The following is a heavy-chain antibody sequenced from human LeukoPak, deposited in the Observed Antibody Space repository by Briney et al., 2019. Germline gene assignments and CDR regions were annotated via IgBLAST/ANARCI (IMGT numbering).Heavy chain of an antibody. Sequence: PSETLSLTCTVCGGSISRYYWSWIRQPPGKGLEWIGYIFSGSTDYNPSLKSRVTISVDTSKNQFSLQLSSVTAADTAVYYCARGFEYNYRYTFGYWGQGTLVTVSS. CDR1: GGSISRYY. CDR3: ARGFEYNYRYTFGY. J-gene: IGHJ4*02. CDR2: IFSGST. D-gene: IGHD5-18*01. V-gene: IGHV4-59*01.